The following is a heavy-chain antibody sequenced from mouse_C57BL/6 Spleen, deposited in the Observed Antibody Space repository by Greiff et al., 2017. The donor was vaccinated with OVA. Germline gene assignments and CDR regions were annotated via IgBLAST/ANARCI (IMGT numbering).Heavy chain of an antibody. CDR2: IHPNSGST. J-gene: IGHJ4*01. D-gene: IGHD1-1*01. Sequence: QVQLQQPGAELVKPGASVKLSCKPSGYTFPGYWMPGVRQRPGQALEWIGMIHPNSGSTNYNEKFKSKATLTVDKSSSTAYMQLSSLTSEDSAVYYCARGITTVEDAMDYWGQGTSVTVSS. V-gene: IGHV1-64*01. CDR1: GYTFPGYW. CDR3: ARGITTVEDAMDY.